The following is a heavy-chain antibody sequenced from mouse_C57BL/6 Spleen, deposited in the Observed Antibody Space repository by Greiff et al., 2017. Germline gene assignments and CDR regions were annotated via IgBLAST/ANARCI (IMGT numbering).Heavy chain of an antibody. Sequence: EVQLQESGPGLVKPSQSLSLTCSVTGYSITSGYYWNWIRQFPGNKLEWLGYISYDGSNNYNPSLKNRISITRDTSKNQFFLKLNSVTTEDTATYYCARASDYDPYFDYWGQGTTLTVSS. D-gene: IGHD2-4*01. J-gene: IGHJ2*01. CDR1: GYSITSGYY. CDR3: ARASDYDPYFDY. V-gene: IGHV3-6*01. CDR2: ISYDGSN.